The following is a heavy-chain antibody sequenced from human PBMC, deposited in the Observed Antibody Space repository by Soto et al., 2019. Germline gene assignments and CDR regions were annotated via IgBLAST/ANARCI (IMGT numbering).Heavy chain of an antibody. Sequence: ASVKVSCKASGYTFTSYYMHWVRQAPGHGLEWMGIINPSGGSTSYAQKFQGRVTMSRDTSTSTVYMELSSLRSEDTAVYYCARDLVEGSDILTGYRPGGMDVWGQGTTVTVSS. D-gene: IGHD3-9*01. J-gene: IGHJ6*02. CDR2: INPSGGST. CDR3: ARDLVEGSDILTGYRPGGMDV. V-gene: IGHV1-46*01. CDR1: GYTFTSYY.